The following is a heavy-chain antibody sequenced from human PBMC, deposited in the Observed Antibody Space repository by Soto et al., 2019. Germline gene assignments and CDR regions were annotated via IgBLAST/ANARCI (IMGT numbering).Heavy chain of an antibody. CDR1: GYTFTSYA. D-gene: IGHD6-6*01. J-gene: IGHJ3*02. V-gene: IGHV1-3*01. CDR2: INAGNGNT. Sequence: QVKLVQSGAEVKKPGASVKVSCKASGYTFTSYAMHWVRQAPGQRLEWMGWINAGNGNTKYSQKFQGRVTITRDTSASTAYMELSSLRSEDTAVYYCARPSPSSPHDAFDIWGQGTMVTVSS. CDR3: ARPSPSSPHDAFDI.